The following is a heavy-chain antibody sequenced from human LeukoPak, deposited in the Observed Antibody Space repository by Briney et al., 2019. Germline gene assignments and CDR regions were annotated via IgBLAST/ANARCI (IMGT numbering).Heavy chain of an antibody. CDR3: ARDPYYDKSGSGDYYYYMDV. J-gene: IGHJ6*03. CDR2: INPDGGRT. Sequence: ASVKVSCKASGYIFITYYIHWVRQAPGQGIEWLGIINPDGGRTSYAQKFQGRVTMTRDTSTSTVYMELSSLRSEDTAVYYCARDPYYDKSGSGDYYYYMDVWGEGTTVTVSS. D-gene: IGHD3-22*01. CDR1: GYIFITYY. V-gene: IGHV1-46*03.